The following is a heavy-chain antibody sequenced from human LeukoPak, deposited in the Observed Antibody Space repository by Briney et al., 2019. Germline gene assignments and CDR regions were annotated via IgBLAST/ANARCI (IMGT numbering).Heavy chain of an antibody. Sequence: ASVKVSCKASGYTFTGYYMHWVRQAPGQGLEWMGWINTNSGGTNYAQKFQGRVTMTRDTSISTAYMELSRLRSDDTAVYYCASRPYSGSYPGSDYWGQGTLVTVSS. CDR1: GYTFTGYY. J-gene: IGHJ4*02. D-gene: IGHD1-26*01. CDR3: ASRPYSGSYPGSDY. V-gene: IGHV1-2*02. CDR2: INTNSGGT.